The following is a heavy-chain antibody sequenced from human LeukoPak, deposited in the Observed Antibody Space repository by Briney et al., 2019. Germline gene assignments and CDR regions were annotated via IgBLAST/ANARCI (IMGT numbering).Heavy chain of an antibody. D-gene: IGHD3-22*01. CDR2: IIPIFGTA. CDR1: GGTFSSYA. J-gene: IGHJ4*02. V-gene: IGHV1-69*05. CDR3: ATKGYDSSCYYFDY. Sequence: AASVKVSCKASGGTFSSYAISWVRQAPGQGLEWMGGIIPIFGTANYAQKFQGRVTITTDESTSTAYMELSSLRSEDTAVYYCATKGYDSSCYYFDYWGQGTLVTVSS.